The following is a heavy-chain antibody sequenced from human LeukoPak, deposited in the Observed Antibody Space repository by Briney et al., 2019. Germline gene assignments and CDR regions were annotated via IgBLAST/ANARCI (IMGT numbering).Heavy chain of an antibody. J-gene: IGHJ4*02. Sequence: GSLRFSCAASGFTVSSNYMSWVRQAPGKGLEWVSVIYSGGSTYYADSVKGRFTISRDNSKNTLYLQMNSLRAEDTAVYYCAKVPDGSGSYSPFDYWGQGTLVTVSS. D-gene: IGHD3-10*01. V-gene: IGHV3-53*01. CDR2: IYSGGST. CDR1: GFTVSSNY. CDR3: AKVPDGSGSYSPFDY.